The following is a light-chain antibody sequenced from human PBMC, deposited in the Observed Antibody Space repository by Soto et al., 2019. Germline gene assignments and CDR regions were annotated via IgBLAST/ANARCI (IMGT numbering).Light chain of an antibody. Sequence: DVVMTQSPLLLPVTFGQPASISGRASQSLGYRDGNTYLSWVQQRPVQSPRRLIYEVSKRRSGVPVRFSGGRSGPEFTLKIIRVEAEDLGVYHCMQGTHWPRFFGPGTKVEIK. CDR2: EVS. J-gene: IGKJ1*01. CDR1: QSLGYRDGNTY. CDR3: MQGTHWPRF. V-gene: IGKV2-30*01.